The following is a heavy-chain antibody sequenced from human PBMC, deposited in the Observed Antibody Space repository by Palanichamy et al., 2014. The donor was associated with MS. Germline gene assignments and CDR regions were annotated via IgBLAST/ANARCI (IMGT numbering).Heavy chain of an antibody. D-gene: IGHD2-2*01. CDR3: ARGLPAAAMTDFDY. V-gene: IGHV3-21*01. J-gene: IGHJ4*02. CDR2: ISSSSTYI. CDR1: GFTFSDYS. Sequence: EVRVGGGRGGGPGQAWGVPSRLSCAASGFTFSDYSMNWVRQAPGKGLEWVSCISSSSTYIYHADSVKGRFTVSRDNAKNSLYLQMNSLRGEDTAVYYCARGLPAAAMTDFDYWGQGTLVTVSS.